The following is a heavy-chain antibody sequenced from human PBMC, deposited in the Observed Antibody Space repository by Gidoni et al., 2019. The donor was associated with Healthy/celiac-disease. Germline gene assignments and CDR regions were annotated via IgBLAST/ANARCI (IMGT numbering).Heavy chain of an antibody. V-gene: IGHV4-59*01. J-gene: IGHJ2*01. Sequence: QVQLQESGPGLVKPSETLSLTCTVSGGSISSYYWSWIRQPPGKGLEWIGYIYYSGSTNYNPSLKSRVTISVDTSKNQFSLKLSSVTAADTAVYYCARGVGGYYDSSALWYFDLWGRGTLVTVSS. CDR1: GGSISSYY. CDR3: ARGVGGYYDSSALWYFDL. D-gene: IGHD3-22*01. CDR2: IYYSGST.